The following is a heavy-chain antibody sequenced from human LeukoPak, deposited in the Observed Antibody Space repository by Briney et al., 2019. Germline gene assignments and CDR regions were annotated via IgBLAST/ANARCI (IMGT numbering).Heavy chain of an antibody. CDR2: IYYSGST. CDR3: ARQERGDYGETYNWFDP. J-gene: IGHJ5*02. Sequence: SETLSLTCTVSGGSISSSSYYWGWIRQPPGKGLEWIGSIYYSGSTYYNPSLKSRVTISVDTSKNQFSLKLSSVTAADTAVYYCARQERGDYGETYNWFDPWGQGTLVTVSS. D-gene: IGHD4-17*01. V-gene: IGHV4-39*07. CDR1: GGSISSSSYY.